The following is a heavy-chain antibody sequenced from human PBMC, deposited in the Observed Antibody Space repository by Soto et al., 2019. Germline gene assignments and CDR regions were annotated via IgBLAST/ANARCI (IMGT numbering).Heavy chain of an antibody. CDR3: ARELSTRAPRHHYSSGMDV. CDR1: GGTFSSYA. D-gene: IGHD6-6*01. J-gene: IGHJ6*02. V-gene: IGHV1-69*13. Sequence: SVKVSCKASGGTFSSYAISWVRQAPGQGLKWMGGIIPIFGTANYAQKFQGRVTITADESTSTAYMELSSLRSEDTAVYYCARELSTRAPRHHYSSGMDVWATGPRPPSP. CDR2: IIPIFGTA.